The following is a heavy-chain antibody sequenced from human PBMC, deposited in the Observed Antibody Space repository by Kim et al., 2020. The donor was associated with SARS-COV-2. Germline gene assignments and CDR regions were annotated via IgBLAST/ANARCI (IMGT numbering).Heavy chain of an antibody. D-gene: IGHD6-19*01. CDR3: AQDRGGGGWPVFYS. CDR2: IRSRASAETT. CDR1: GFTLSNNV. J-gene: IGHJ5*01. Sequence: GGSLRLSCAASGFTLSNNVMSWVRQAPGRGLEWVSTIRSRASAETTYYADPVNGRFPISRDISKNTLYLELNSLRADDTALYYCAQDRGGGGWPVFYSWG. V-gene: IGHV3-23*01.